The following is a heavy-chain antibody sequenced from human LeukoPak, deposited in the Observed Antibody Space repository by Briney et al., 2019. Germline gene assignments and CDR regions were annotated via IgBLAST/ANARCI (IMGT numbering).Heavy chain of an antibody. CDR1: GFTFSSYN. V-gene: IGHV3-21*01. J-gene: IGHJ4*02. CDR2: ISSSTSHI. Sequence: TGGSLRLSCAASGFTFSSYNMNWVRQAPGKGLEWVSSISSSTSHIYYADSVTGRFTISRDNAKNSLYLQMNSLRAEGTAVYYCARWPIAAAPPVYYFDYWGQGTLVTVSS. CDR3: ARWPIAAAPPVYYFDY. D-gene: IGHD6-13*01.